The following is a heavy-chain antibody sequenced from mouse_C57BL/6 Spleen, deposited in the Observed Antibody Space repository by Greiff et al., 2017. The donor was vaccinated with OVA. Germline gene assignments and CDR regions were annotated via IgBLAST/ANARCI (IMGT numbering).Heavy chain of an antibody. V-gene: IGHV1-55*01. CDR2: IYPGSGST. D-gene: IGHD3-2*02. CDR3: ARVQLRLRYFDY. J-gene: IGHJ2*01. CDR1: GYTFTSYW. Sequence: QVQLQQPGAELVKPGASVKMSCKASGYTFTSYWITWVKQRPGQGLEWIGDIYPGSGSTNYNEKFKSKATLTVDTSSSTAYMQLSSLTSEDSAVYYCARVQLRLRYFDYWGQGTTLTVSS.